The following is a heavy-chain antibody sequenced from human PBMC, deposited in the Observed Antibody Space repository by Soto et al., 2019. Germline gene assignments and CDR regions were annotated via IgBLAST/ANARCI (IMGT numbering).Heavy chain of an antibody. J-gene: IGHJ4*02. CDR1: GGTFSMYT. D-gene: IGHD4-17*01. CDR3: ARDRGHPYGDTA. CDR2: IIPILKRA. V-gene: IGHV1-69*08. Sequence: QVQLVQSGAEVKKPGSSVKVSCKASGGTFSMYTFNWVRQAPGHGLEWMGRIIPILKRANYAQRFQCSVTITADESTSTAYMELSSLRIENKVVYYRARDRGHPYGDTARGQGTLVTVST.